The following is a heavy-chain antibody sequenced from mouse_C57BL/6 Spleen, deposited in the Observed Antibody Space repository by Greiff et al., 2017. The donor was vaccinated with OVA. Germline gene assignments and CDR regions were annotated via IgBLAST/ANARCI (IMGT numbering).Heavy chain of an antibody. CDR2: IDPSDSYT. Sequence: VQLQQPGAELVMPGASVKLSCKASGYTFTSYWMHWVKQRPGQGLEWIGEIDPSDSYTNYNQKFKGKSTLTVDKSSSTAYMQLSSLTSEDSAVYYCARRSPPYYGSSFYYFDYWGQGTTLTVSS. J-gene: IGHJ2*01. CDR3: ARRSPPYYGSSFYYFDY. CDR1: GYTFTSYW. V-gene: IGHV1-69*01. D-gene: IGHD1-1*01.